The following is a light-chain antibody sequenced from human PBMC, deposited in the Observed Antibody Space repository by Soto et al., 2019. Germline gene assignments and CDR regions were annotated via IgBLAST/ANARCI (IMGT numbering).Light chain of an antibody. CDR1: QSISNW. V-gene: IGKV1-5*03. J-gene: IGKJ1*01. Sequence: DIQMTQSPSTLSASVGDRVTITCWASQSISNWLAWYQQKPGKAPNLLIFKASSLESGVPSRFSGSGSGTEFTLTISSLQPDDFATYYCQQYNNYSPWTFGQGTKVEIK. CDR3: QQYNNYSPWT. CDR2: KAS.